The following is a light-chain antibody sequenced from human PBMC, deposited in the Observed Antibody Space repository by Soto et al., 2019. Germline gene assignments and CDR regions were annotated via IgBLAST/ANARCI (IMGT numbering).Light chain of an antibody. V-gene: IGLV2-14*01. CDR1: SSDVGGFEY. Sequence: QSVLSQPASVSGSPGQSITISFTGTSSDVGGFEYVSWYQRQPGKAPKLIIYDVTKRPSGVSNRFSGSKSGNTASLTISGIQAEDEGDYYCGSITRSSTSVFGTGTKVTVL. J-gene: IGLJ1*01. CDR3: GSITRSSTSV. CDR2: DVT.